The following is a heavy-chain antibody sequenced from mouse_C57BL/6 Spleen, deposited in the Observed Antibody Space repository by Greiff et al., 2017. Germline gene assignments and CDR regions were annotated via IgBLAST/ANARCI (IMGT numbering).Heavy chain of an antibody. CDR1: GFTFSDYG. J-gene: IGHJ2*01. CDR3: AREGGYYSNYLDY. D-gene: IGHD2-5*01. Sequence: DVQLVESGGGLVKPGGSLKLSCAASGFTFSDYGMHWVRQAPEKGLEWVAYISSGSSTIYYADTVKGRFTISRDNAKNTLFLQMTSLRSEDTAMYYCAREGGYYSNYLDYWGQGTTLTVSS. V-gene: IGHV5-17*01. CDR2: ISSGSSTI.